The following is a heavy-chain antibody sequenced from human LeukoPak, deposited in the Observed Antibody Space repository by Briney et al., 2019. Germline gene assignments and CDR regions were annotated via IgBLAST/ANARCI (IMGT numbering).Heavy chain of an antibody. V-gene: IGHV4-4*07. D-gene: IGHD3-10*01. CDR2: IYTSGST. Sequence: IPSETLSLTCTVSGGSISNYYWSWIRQPAGKGLEWIGRIYTSGSTNFNPSLKSRVTMSLDTSKNQFSLELSSVTAADTAVYYWARVRSYWGYYGSGTFDYWGQGTLVTVSS. J-gene: IGHJ4*02. CDR3: ARVRSYWGYYGSGTFDY. CDR1: GGSISNYY.